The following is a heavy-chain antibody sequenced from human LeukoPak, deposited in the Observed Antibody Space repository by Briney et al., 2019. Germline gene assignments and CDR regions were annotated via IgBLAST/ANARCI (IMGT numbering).Heavy chain of an antibody. V-gene: IGHV3-21*01. D-gene: IGHD2-2*01. CDR3: ATPCSSTSCPFDY. CDR2: ISSSSSYI. Sequence: GGSLRLSCAASGFTFSSYSMNWVRQAPGKGLEWVSSISSSSSYIYYADSVKGRFTISRDNAKNSLYLQMNSLRAEDTAVYYCATPCSSTSCPFDYWGQGTLVTVSS. J-gene: IGHJ4*02. CDR1: GFTFSSYS.